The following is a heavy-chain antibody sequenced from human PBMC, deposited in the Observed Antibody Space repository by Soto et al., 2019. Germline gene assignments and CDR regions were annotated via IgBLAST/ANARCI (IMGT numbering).Heavy chain of an antibody. CDR3: ARGRIITMVRGPVGLRNGKFDY. CDR2: VYYTGST. CDR1: GGSIGSANY. D-gene: IGHD3-10*01. V-gene: IGHV4-39*01. Sequence: PSETLSLTCAVSGGSIGSANYWDWIRQPPGKGLEWIGSVYYTGSTYYNPSLKSRVTISVDKSKNQFSLKLSSLTAADTAVYYCARGRIITMVRGPVGLRNGKFDYWGQGTLVTVSS. J-gene: IGHJ4*02.